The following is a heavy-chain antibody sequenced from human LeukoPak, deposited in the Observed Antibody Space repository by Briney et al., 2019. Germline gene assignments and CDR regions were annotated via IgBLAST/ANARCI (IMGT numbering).Heavy chain of an antibody. J-gene: IGHJ4*02. CDR1: GFTFSSYA. D-gene: IGHD4-23*01. CDR3: ARDLYGGNSFDY. CDR2: ISYDGSNK. Sequence: GRSLRLSCAASGFTFSSYAMHWVRQAPGKGLEWVAVISYDGSNKYYADSVKGRFTISRDNSKNTLYLQMNSLRAEDTAAYYCARDLYGGNSFDYWGQGTLVTVSS. V-gene: IGHV3-30-3*01.